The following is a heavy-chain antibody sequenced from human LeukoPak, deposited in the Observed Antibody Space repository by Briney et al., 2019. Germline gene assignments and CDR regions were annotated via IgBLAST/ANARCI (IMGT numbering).Heavy chain of an antibody. Sequence: GESLPISCQGSGSRLATSSIGWVRQLPGKGLEGMGIIYPGDSDTRYRPSFHDQVTLSADKSISTAYLQWNSLKASDTAMYYCARLPNWNEGFDPWGEGTLVTVSS. J-gene: IGHJ5*02. CDR2: IYPGDSDT. V-gene: IGHV5-51*01. CDR3: ARLPNWNEGFDP. CDR1: GSRLATSS. D-gene: IGHD1-1*01.